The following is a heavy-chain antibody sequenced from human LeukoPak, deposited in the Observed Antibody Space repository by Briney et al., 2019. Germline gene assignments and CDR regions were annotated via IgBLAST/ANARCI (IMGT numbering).Heavy chain of an antibody. V-gene: IGHV4-59*08. CDR2: IYYSGST. Sequence: SSETLSLTCTVSGGSISSYYWSWIRQPPGKGLEWIGYIYYSGSTNYNPSLKSRVTISVDTSKNQFSLKLSSVTAADTAVYYCARHPSSGYYRDWGQGTLVTVSS. D-gene: IGHD3-22*01. J-gene: IGHJ4*02. CDR3: ARHPSSGYYRD. CDR1: GGSISSYY.